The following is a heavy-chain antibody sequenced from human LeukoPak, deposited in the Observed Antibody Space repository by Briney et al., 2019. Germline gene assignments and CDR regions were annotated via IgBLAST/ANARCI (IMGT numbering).Heavy chain of an antibody. CDR2: IYYSGST. J-gene: IGHJ4*02. CDR3: AREGRDSSGYYFLDY. D-gene: IGHD3-22*01. CDR1: GGSISSYY. Sequence: SETLSLTCTVSGGSISSYYWSWIRQPPGKGLEWIGYIYYSGSTNYNPSLKSRVTISVDTSKNQFSVKLSSVTAADTAVYYCAREGRDSSGYYFLDYWGQGTLVTVSS. V-gene: IGHV4-59*01.